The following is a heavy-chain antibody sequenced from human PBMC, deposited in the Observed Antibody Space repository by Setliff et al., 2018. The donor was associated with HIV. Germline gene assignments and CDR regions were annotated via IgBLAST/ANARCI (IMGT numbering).Heavy chain of an antibody. D-gene: IGHD6-19*01. J-gene: IGHJ6*03. V-gene: IGHV4-39*01. CDR3: ARHSAVNITPNGLGYYSIDV. CDR2: ITSSGSA. CDR1: GESISGSSYS. Sequence: SETLSLTCTVSGESISGSSYSWGWIRQPPGKGPEWSGSITSSGSARYNSSLKGRVAISVDMTKNQFSLRVTSLTAAGTAVYYCARHSAVNITPNGLGYYSIDVWGKGTSVTVSS.